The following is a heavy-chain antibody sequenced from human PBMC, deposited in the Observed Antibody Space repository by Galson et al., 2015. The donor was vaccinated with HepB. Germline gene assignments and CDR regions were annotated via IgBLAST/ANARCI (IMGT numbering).Heavy chain of an antibody. CDR1: GFTFSSDA. CDR3: AKMPYPDYDSSGRRDFQH. J-gene: IGHJ1*01. Sequence: SLRLSCAASGFTFSSDAMSWVRQAPGKGLEWVSGISGGGGSTYYAASVKGRFTISRDNSRNTLYLQMNSLRAEDTAVYYCAKMPYPDYDSSGRRDFQHWGQGTLVTVSS. D-gene: IGHD3-22*01. CDR2: ISGGGGST. V-gene: IGHV3-23*01.